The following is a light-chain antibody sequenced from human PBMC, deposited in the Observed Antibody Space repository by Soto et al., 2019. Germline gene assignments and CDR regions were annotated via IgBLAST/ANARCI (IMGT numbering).Light chain of an antibody. CDR1: QGIRSA. CDR2: AAS. CDR3: LLDFSYFWA. J-gene: IGKJ1*01. V-gene: IGKV1-6*01. Sequence: QLTESPSSMSASAGDRVPLTCRASQGIRSALGWYQQKPGKVPKLLIYAASTLQSGVPSRFSGSGSGTDFTLTISSLQPEDFATYYCLLDFSYFWAFGQGTKVDIK.